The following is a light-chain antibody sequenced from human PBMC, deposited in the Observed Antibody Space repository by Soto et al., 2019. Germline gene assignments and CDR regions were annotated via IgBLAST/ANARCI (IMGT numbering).Light chain of an antibody. CDR2: DVS. V-gene: IGLV2-14*01. CDR1: SSDVGGYNY. CDR3: SSYTTGSTSYV. Sequence: QSVLTQPASVSGSPGQSITISCTGTSSDVGGYNYVSWYQQHPGKAPKLMIYDVSNRPSGVSNRFSGSKSGNTASLTISGLQAEDEVNYYCSSYTTGSTSYVFGTGTKVPAL. J-gene: IGLJ1*01.